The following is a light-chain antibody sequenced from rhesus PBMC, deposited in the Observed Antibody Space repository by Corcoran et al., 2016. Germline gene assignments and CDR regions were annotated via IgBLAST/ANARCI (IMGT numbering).Light chain of an antibody. CDR2: AAS. CDR3: LQHNSYPPT. J-gene: IGKJ4*01. CDR1: QGISSY. V-gene: IGKV1-28*01. Sequence: DIQMTQSPSSLSASVGDTVTITCRASQGISSYLSWFQQKPGKAPKFLIYAASTLESGVPSTFSGSGSGTEFTLTISSLQPEDFAAYYCLQHNSYPPTFGGGTKVEIK.